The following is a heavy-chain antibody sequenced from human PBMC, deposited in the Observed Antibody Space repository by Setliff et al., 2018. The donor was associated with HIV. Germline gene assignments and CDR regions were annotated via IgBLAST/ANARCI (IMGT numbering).Heavy chain of an antibody. CDR3: ATGGGRYLHEWAY. D-gene: IGHD3-10*01. V-gene: IGHV3-15*01. J-gene: IGHJ4*02. CDR1: GCTVSNAW. Sequence: GGCLRRSCVASGCTVSNAWVNWVRQAPGTGLEWVGRFKTDGGTTDYAAPVKGRFTISRDDSKTTLYLQMNSLKTEDTAMYYCATGGGRYLHEWAYWGQRTLVTSPQ. CDR2: FKTDGGTT.